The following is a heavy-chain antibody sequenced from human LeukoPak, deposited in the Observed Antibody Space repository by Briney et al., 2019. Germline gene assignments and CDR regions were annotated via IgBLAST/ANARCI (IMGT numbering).Heavy chain of an antibody. D-gene: IGHD2-21*02. CDR3: VREDTPATANY. J-gene: IGHJ4*02. CDR2: ISGGGDIT. V-gene: IGHV3-23*01. CDR1: GFNFANHA. Sequence: GGSLRLSCAASGFNFANHAMSWVRQTAGKGLEWVSAISGGGDITYYADSVKGRFTIPRDNSKDTLFLQMHSLRPGDTAVYYCVREDTPATANYWGQGTLVTISS.